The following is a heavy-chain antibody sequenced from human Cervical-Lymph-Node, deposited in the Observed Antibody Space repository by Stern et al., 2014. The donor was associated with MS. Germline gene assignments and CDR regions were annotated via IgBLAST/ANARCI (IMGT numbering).Heavy chain of an antibody. CDR2: VYIGRST. V-gene: IGHV4-61*02. D-gene: IGHD1-1*01. J-gene: IGHJ4*02. CDR3: ARHTTMTSLDY. Sequence: QLQLQESGPGLVKPSQTLSVTCTVSGGSITSGSYYWSWIRQPAGKGLEWIGRVYIGRSTDYNPSLKSRVTILVDTSKHQVSLKLRSGTAADTAIYYCARHTTMTSLDYWGQGTLVTVSS. CDR1: GGSITSGSYY.